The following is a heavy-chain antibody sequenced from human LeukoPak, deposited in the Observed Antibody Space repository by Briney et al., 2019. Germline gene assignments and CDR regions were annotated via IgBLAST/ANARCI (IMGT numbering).Heavy chain of an antibody. CDR1: GGSFSGYY. J-gene: IGHJ6*03. CDR3: ARGVPSGYDFSGRYYYYYMDV. D-gene: IGHD5-12*01. V-gene: IGHV4-34*01. CDR2: INHSGST. Sequence: PSETLSLTCAVYGGSFSGYYWSWIRQPPGKGLEWIGEINHSGSTNYNPSLKSRVTISVDTSKNQFSLKLSSVTAADTAVYYCARGVPSGYDFSGRYYYYYMDVWGKGTTVTISS.